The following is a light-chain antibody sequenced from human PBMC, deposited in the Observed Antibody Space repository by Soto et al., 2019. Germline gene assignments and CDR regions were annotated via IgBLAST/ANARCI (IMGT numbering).Light chain of an antibody. Sequence: DIQMTQSPSSLSASVGDRVTITCRASQSITTYLNWYRQKPGKAPKLLIYAASSLQSGVPSRFSGSGSETEFTLSISSLQPEDFVTYFCQQIYSAPLTFGGGTKVEIK. CDR3: QQIYSAPLT. V-gene: IGKV1-39*01. CDR2: AAS. J-gene: IGKJ4*01. CDR1: QSITTY.